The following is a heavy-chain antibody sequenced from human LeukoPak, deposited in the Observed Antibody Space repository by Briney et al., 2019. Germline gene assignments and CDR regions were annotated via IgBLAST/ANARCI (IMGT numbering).Heavy chain of an antibody. CDR2: TYYSGST. V-gene: IGHV4-59*11. Sequence: SETLSLTCTVSGGSMSPHYWSWIRHTPGKGLEWIGQTYYSGSTNYDPAFKRRITISVDTSKNQFSLKLNSVIAADTAVYYCARNFADYSSSWFDSWGQGILVTVSS. J-gene: IGHJ5*01. CDR1: GGSMSPHY. CDR3: ARNFADYSSSWFDS. D-gene: IGHD6-13*01.